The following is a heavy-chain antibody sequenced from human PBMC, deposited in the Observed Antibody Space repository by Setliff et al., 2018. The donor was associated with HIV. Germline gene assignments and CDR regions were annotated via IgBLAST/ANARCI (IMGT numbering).Heavy chain of an antibody. CDR1: GGSISSSNNY. V-gene: IGHV4-39*01. CDR3: ARQQTALFVDY. J-gene: IGHJ4*02. D-gene: IGHD2-21*02. Sequence: PSETLSLTCTVSGGSISSSNNYWGWIRQPPGKGLEWIGSIYYSGSTHYSPSLKSRVTMSVDTSKNQFSLKLTSVTAADMALYYCARQQTALFVDYWGQGTLVTVSS. CDR2: IYYSGST.